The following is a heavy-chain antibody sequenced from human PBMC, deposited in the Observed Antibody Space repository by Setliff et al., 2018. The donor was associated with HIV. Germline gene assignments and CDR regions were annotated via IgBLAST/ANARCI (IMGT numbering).Heavy chain of an antibody. CDR3: AKGLPRIVAVISDY. CDR2: IYSDGSST. CDR1: GFTFSTYA. Sequence: GGSLRLSCVASGFTFSTYAMSWVRQVPGKGLEWVSVIYSDGSSTYYADSVKGRFTISRDNSKNTLYLQMNSLRAEDTAIYYCAKGLPRIVAVISDYWGLGTLVTVSS. J-gene: IGHJ4*02. V-gene: IGHV3-23*03. D-gene: IGHD3-22*01.